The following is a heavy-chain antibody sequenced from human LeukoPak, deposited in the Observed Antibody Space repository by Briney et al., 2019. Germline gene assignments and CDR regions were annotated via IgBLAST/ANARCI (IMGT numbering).Heavy chain of an antibody. D-gene: IGHD7-27*01. J-gene: IGHJ5*02. V-gene: IGHV3-30-3*01. CDR2: ISYDGSNK. CDR1: GFTFSSYA. Sequence: PGGSLRLSCAASGFTFSSYATHWVRQAPGKGLEWVAVISYDGSNKYYADSVKGRFTISRDNSKNTLYLQMNSLRAEDTAVYYCARALGPRDDPLNWFDPWGQGTLVTVSS. CDR3: ARALGPRDDPLNWFDP.